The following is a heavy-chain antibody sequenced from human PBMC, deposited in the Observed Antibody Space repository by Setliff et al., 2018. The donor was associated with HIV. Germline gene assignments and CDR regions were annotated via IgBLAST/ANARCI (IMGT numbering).Heavy chain of an antibody. V-gene: IGHV4-39*06. D-gene: IGHD1-26*01. CDR1: GGSISSGGYY. CDR2: INHSGST. CDR3: AGGPGTTSIDY. Sequence: SETLSLTCTVSGGSISSGGYYWSWIRHRPEKGLEWIGEINHSGSTNYNMSLWSRVTISLDASRNQFPLELISVTAADTAVYYCAGGPGTTSIDYWAQGTLVTVSS. J-gene: IGHJ4*02.